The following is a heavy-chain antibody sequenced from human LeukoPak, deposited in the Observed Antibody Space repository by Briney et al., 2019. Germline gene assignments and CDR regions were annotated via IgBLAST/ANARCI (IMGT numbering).Heavy chain of an antibody. D-gene: IGHD1-26*01. J-gene: IGHJ4*02. CDR3: ARRISGYYIDY. V-gene: IGHV5-51*01. CDR2: IWPSDSDT. Sequence: GESLKISCKGSGYTFTNYWIGWVRQMPGKGLEWMGIIWPSDSDTRYSPSFQGQVTISADKSISTAYLQWSSLKASDTAIYFCARRISGYYIDYWGQGTLISVSS. CDR1: GYTFTNYW.